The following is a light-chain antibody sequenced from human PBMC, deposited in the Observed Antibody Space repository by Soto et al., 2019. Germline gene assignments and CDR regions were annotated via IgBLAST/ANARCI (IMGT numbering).Light chain of an antibody. CDR2: PAS. CDR1: QAISSW. V-gene: IGKV1-39*01. Sequence: DFQMTLSPSTLSALLPDRVPIHCRASQAISSWLAWYQQRSGKAPKLLIYPASNLQGGIPARFSGSGSGTDFTLTISSLQPEDFATYYCQQSYSTPWTFGQGTKVDIK. CDR3: QQSYSTPWT. J-gene: IGKJ1*01.